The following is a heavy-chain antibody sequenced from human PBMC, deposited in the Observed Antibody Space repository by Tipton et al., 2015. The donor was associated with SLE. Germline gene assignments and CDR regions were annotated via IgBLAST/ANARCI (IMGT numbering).Heavy chain of an antibody. J-gene: IGHJ4*02. Sequence: RSLRLSCAASGFTFSNYAMHWVRQAPGKGLEWVAVISLDGSNKYYADSVKGRFTISKDNSRNTLYLEMNSLRAEDTALYYCARGSRWLPDYWGQGTLVTVSS. V-gene: IGHV3-30*04. CDR3: ARGSRWLPDY. CDR1: GFTFSNYA. D-gene: IGHD5-12*01. CDR2: ISLDGSNK.